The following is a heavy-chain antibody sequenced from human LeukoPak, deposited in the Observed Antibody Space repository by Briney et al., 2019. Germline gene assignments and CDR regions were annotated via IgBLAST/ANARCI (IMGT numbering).Heavy chain of an antibody. D-gene: IGHD3-22*01. Sequence: SETLSLTCSVSGGSVTSYYWSWIRQPPGKGLEWIGEINHSGSTNYNPSLKSRVTISVGTSKNQFSLKLSSVTAADTAEYYCARGPHTGVNYYDSSGYYYWGQGTLVTVSS. V-gene: IGHV4-34*01. CDR1: GGSVTSYY. CDR2: INHSGST. CDR3: ARGPHTGVNYYDSSGYYY. J-gene: IGHJ4*02.